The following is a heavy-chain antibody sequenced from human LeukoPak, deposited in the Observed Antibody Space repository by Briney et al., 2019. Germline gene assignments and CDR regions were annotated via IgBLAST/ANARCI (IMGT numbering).Heavy chain of an antibody. CDR1: GFTFSSYA. Sequence: PGGSLRPSCAASGFTFSSYAMHWVRQAPGKGLEWVAVISYDGSNKYYADSVKGRFTISRDNSKNTLYLQMNSLRAEDTAVYYCARDPTPPALVSWVNFDYWGQGTLVTVSS. CDR3: ARDPTPPALVSWVNFDY. V-gene: IGHV3-30-3*01. D-gene: IGHD3-9*01. CDR2: ISYDGSNK. J-gene: IGHJ4*02.